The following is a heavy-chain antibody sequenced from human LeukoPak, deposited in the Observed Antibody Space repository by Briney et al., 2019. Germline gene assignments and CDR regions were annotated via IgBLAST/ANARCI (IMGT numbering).Heavy chain of an antibody. J-gene: IGHJ4*02. Sequence: ASVKVSCKASGYTFTGYYMHWVRQAPGQGLEWMGWINPNSGGTNYAQKFQGRVTMTRDTSVNTAYMEVNSLTSDDTSVYYCARARSRSSTYYLGYWGQGTLVVVSS. CDR1: GYTFTGYY. D-gene: IGHD6-13*01. CDR2: INPNSGGT. CDR3: ARARSRSSTYYLGY. V-gene: IGHV1-2*02.